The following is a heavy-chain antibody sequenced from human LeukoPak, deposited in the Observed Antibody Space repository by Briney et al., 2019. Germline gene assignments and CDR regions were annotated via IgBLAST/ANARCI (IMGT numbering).Heavy chain of an antibody. D-gene: IGHD5-12*01. CDR3: ARAWLRLNPYFDY. CDR2: INPNSGGT. CDR1: GYTFAGYY. J-gene: IGHJ4*02. V-gene: IGHV1-2*02. Sequence: ASVKVSCKASGYTFAGYYMHWVRQAPGQGLEWMGWINPNSGGTNYAQKFQGRVTMTRDTSISTAYMELSRLRSDDTAVYYCARAWLRLNPYFDYWGQGTLVTVSS.